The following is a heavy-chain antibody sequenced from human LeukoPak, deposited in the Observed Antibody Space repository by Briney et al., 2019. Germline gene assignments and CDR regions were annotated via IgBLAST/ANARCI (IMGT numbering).Heavy chain of an antibody. D-gene: IGHD6-19*01. Sequence: GGSPRLSCAASGFTFSSYAMSWVRQAPGKGLEWVSHISSSGGTTNYADSVKGRFAISRDNSKNTLYLQMNSLRAEDTAIYYCAKNSSGWYSFDSWGQGTLVTVDS. J-gene: IGHJ4*02. CDR2: ISSSGGTT. V-gene: IGHV3-23*01. CDR3: AKNSSGWYSFDS. CDR1: GFTFSSYA.